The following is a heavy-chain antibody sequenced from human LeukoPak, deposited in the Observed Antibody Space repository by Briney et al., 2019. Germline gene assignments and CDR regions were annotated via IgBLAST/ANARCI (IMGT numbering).Heavy chain of an antibody. D-gene: IGHD3-9*01. J-gene: IGHJ6*02. CDR1: GFTVSSNY. Sequence: PGGSLRLSCAASGFTVSSNYMNWVRQAPGKGLEWVSAIYSGGSTYYADSVKGRFTISRDNSKNTLYLQMNSLRAEDTAVYYCARDLEYYDILTGYSLPMDVWGQGTTVTVSS. CDR3: ARDLEYYDILTGYSLPMDV. CDR2: IYSGGST. V-gene: IGHV3-66*01.